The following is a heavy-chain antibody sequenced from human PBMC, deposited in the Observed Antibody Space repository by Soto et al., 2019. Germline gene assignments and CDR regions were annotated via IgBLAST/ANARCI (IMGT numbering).Heavy chain of an antibody. D-gene: IGHD3-3*01. Sequence: PGGSLRLSCAASGFTFSDYAMSWVRQAPGKGLEWVSTVSGSGDNTYYADSVKGRFTISRDNSKNTLYLQMNSLRAEDTAVYYCAKDYIIRKPYYFDSWGQGTLVTVSS. CDR3: AKDYIIRKPYYFDS. V-gene: IGHV3-23*01. CDR1: GFTFSDYA. J-gene: IGHJ4*02. CDR2: VSGSGDNT.